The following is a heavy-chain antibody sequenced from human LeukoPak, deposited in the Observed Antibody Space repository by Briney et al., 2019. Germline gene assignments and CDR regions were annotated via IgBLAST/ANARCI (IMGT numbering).Heavy chain of an antibody. V-gene: IGHV4-34*01. CDR2: INHSGRT. CDR1: GGSLSGSY. CDR3: ARDPCSSINCPLRF. D-gene: IGHD2-2*01. J-gene: IGHJ4*02. Sequence: SETLSFTCAVSGGSLSGSYCTWVRQSPGEGLEWIGEINHSGRTNYNPSLQSRVTISLDTTRSQFSLILRSVTAADTAVYYCARDPCSSINCPLRFWGQGTLVTVSS.